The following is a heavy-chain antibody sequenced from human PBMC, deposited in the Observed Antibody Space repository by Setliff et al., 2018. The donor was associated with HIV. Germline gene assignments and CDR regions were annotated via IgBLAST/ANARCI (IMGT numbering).Heavy chain of an antibody. V-gene: IGHV4-61*02. Sequence: SETLSLTCTVSGGSISSGSYYWSWIRQPAGKGLEWIGRIYTSGSTNYNPSLKSRVTISVDTSKNQFSLNLTSVTAADTAVYYCARRKSGSSYRFFNYWGLGSLVTVSS. D-gene: IGHD3-16*02. CDR2: IYTSGST. CDR3: ARRKSGSSYRFFNY. CDR1: GGSISSGSYY. J-gene: IGHJ4*02.